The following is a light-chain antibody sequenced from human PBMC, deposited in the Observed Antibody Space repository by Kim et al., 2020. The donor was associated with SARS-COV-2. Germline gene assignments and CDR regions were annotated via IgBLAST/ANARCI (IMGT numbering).Light chain of an antibody. CDR1: QSVSSSY. Sequence: EIVLTQSPGTLSLSPGERATLSCRASQSVSSSYLDWYQQKPGQAPRLLIYGASSRATGIPDRFSGSGSGTDFTLTISRLEPEDFAVYYCQQYGSSPSYSFGQGTKLEI. J-gene: IGKJ2*03. CDR2: GAS. CDR3: QQYGSSPSYS. V-gene: IGKV3-20*01.